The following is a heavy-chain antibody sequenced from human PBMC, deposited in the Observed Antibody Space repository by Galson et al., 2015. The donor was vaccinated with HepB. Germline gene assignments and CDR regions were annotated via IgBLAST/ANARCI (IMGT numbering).Heavy chain of an antibody. CDR3: VKEGAWFGGDWFDP. J-gene: IGHJ5*02. CDR2: ISSRGGTT. Sequence: SLRLSCAASGFTFSSYAMTWVRQAPGKGLVWVSAISSRGGTTFYADSVKGRFTISRDNSKNTLFLEMNSLRAEDTAVYYCVKEGAWFGGDWFDPWGQGTLVIVS. D-gene: IGHD3-16*01. CDR1: GFTFSSYA. V-gene: IGHV3-23*01.